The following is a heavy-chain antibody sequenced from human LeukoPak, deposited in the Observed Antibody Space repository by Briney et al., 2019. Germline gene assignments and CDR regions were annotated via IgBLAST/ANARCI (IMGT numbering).Heavy chain of an antibody. V-gene: IGHV1-69*05. D-gene: IGHD3-22*01. CDR3: ARDHYYDSSCYY. CDR2: IIPIFGTA. J-gene: IGHJ4*02. CDR1: GGTFISYA. Sequence: SVKVSCKASGGTFISYAISWVGQAPGQGREWMGRIIPIFGTANYAQKFQGRVTIPTDESTSTAYMQLSSLRSEDTAVYYCARDHYYDSSCYYWGQGTLVTVSS.